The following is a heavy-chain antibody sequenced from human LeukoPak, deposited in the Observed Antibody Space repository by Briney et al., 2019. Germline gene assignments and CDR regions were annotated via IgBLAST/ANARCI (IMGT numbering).Heavy chain of an antibody. CDR1: GGTFSSYA. CDR3: ARVLQGLGGGVDY. D-gene: IGHD6-19*01. V-gene: IGHV1-69*04. Sequence: SAKVSCKASGGTFSSYAISWVRQAPGQGLEWMGRIIPIFGIANYAQKFQGRVTITADKSTSTAYMELSSLRSEDTAVYYCARVLQGLGGGVDYWGQGTLVTVSS. J-gene: IGHJ4*02. CDR2: IIPIFGIA.